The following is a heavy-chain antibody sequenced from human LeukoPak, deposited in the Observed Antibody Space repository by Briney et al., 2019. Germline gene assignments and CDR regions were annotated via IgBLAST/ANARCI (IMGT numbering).Heavy chain of an antibody. V-gene: IGHV3-23*01. D-gene: IGHD6-13*01. J-gene: IGHJ4*02. CDR1: GFTFSSYA. CDR2: ISGSGGST. CDR3: ARDSSSWYDY. Sequence: GGSPRLSCAASGFTFSSYAMSWVRQAPGKGLEWVSGISGSGGSTYYADSVKGRFTISRDNSKNTLYLQMNSLRAEDTAVYYCARDSSSWYDYWGQGTLVTVSS.